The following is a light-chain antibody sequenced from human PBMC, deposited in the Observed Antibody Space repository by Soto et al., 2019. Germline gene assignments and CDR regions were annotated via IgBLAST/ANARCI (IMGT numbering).Light chain of an antibody. CDR3: QSYDSSLSGWV. Sequence: QSVLTQPPSVSGAPGQRVTISCTGSSSNIGFDVHWYQQLPGTAPKLLNYGNSNRPSGVPDRFSGSKSGTSASLAITGLQAEDEADYYCQSYDSSLSGWVFGGGTKLTVL. CDR1: SSNIGFD. V-gene: IGLV1-40*01. J-gene: IGLJ3*02. CDR2: GNS.